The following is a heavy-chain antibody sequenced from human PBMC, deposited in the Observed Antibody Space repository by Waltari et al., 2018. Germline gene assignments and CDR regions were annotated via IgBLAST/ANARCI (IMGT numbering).Heavy chain of an antibody. V-gene: IGHV3-30*02. CDR3: AITGPVAAPD. Sequence: QVQLVESGGGGVQPGGSLRLSCAASGFTFSSYGLHWVRQAPGKGLEWVAFIRYDGSNKYYADSVKGRFTISRDNSKNTLYLQMNSLRAEDTAVYYCAITGPVAAPDWGQGTLVTVSS. J-gene: IGHJ4*02. CDR2: IRYDGSNK. D-gene: IGHD6-19*01. CDR1: GFTFSSYG.